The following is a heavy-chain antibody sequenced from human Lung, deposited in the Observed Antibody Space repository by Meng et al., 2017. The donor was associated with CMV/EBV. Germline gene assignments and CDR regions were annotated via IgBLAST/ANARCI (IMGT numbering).Heavy chain of an antibody. Sequence: SETLSLXCTVSGASISSNYWSWSRRPPGKGLEYIGSISYTGYIEYNPSLKGRVTISLDTSKNHFSLKLTSVTAADTAMYYCAGPDDMGSSPHDPFDMWGQGTXVT. D-gene: IGHD1-1*01. J-gene: IGHJ3*02. V-gene: IGHV4-59*01. CDR1: GASISSNY. CDR3: AGPDDMGSSPHDPFDM. CDR2: ISYTGYI.